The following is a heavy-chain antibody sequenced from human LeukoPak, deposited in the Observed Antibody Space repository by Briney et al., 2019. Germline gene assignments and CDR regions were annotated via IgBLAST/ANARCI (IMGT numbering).Heavy chain of an antibody. D-gene: IGHD4-17*01. Sequence: ASVKVSCKASGYTFTGYYMHWVRQAPGQGLEWMGGIIPIFGTANYAQKFQGRVTITADESTSTAYMELRSLRSDDTAVYYCARDGDGDLYYYYYGMDVWGQGTTVTVSS. CDR1: GYTFTGYY. CDR3: ARDGDGDLYYYYYGMDV. J-gene: IGHJ6*02. CDR2: IIPIFGTA. V-gene: IGHV1-69*13.